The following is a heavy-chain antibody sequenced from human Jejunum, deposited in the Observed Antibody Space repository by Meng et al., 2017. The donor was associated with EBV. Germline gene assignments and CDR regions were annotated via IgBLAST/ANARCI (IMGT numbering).Heavy chain of an antibody. Sequence: QVLESGGGWVRPWXXXXPSCSASGFTFSTFAMNWVRQAPGKGLEWVSSIGNGGDTTYYADSVKGRFTISRDNSKNTQYLQMNNLRAEDTAVYYCAKPVYYSGSPDYWGQGTRVTVSS. CDR3: AKPVYYSGSPDY. CDR2: IGNGGDTT. V-gene: IGHV3-23*01. J-gene: IGHJ4*02. D-gene: IGHD3-10*01. CDR1: GFTFSTFA.